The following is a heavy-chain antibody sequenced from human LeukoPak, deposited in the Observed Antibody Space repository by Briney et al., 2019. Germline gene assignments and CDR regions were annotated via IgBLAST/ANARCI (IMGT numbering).Heavy chain of an antibody. J-gene: IGHJ4*02. D-gene: IGHD2-2*02. CDR1: GFTFSSYW. V-gene: IGHV3-74*01. Sequence: GGSLRLSCAASGFTFSSYWMHWVRQAPGKGLVWVSRINSDGSSTSYADSVKGRSTISRDNAKNTLYLQMNSLRAEDTAVYYCARVSWCSSTSCYSGGFDYWGQGTLVTVSS. CDR2: INSDGSST. CDR3: ARVSWCSSTSCYSGGFDY.